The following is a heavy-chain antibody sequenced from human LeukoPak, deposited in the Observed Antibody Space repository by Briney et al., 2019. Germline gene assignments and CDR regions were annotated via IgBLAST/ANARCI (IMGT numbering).Heavy chain of an antibody. V-gene: IGHV4-34*01. CDR1: GFTFSSYA. Sequence: GSLRLSCAASGFTFSSYAMSWVRQAPGKGLEWIGEINHSGSTNYNPSLKSRVTISVDTSKNQFSLKLSSVTAADTAVYYCARGPLPVYWGQGTLVTVSS. J-gene: IGHJ4*02. CDR3: ARGPLPVY. CDR2: INHSGST.